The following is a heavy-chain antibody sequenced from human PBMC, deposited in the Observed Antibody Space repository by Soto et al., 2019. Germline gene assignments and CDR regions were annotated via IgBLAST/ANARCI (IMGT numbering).Heavy chain of an antibody. CDR3: ARGRWGHCSGGSCYIPNYMDV. CDR1: GGSFSGYY. CDR2: INHSGST. D-gene: IGHD2-15*01. V-gene: IGHV4-34*01. Sequence: SETLSLTCAVYGGSFSGYYWSWIRQPPGKGLEWIGEINHSGSTNYNPSLKSRVTISVDTSKNQFSPKLSSVTAADTAVYYCARGRWGHCSGGSCYIPNYMDVWGKGTTVTVSS. J-gene: IGHJ6*03.